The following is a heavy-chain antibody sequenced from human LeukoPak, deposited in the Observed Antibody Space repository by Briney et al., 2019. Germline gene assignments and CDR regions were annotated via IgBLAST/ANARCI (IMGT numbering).Heavy chain of an antibody. Sequence: SETLSLTCTVSGGSIGSYYWSWIRQPPGKGLEWIGYIYYSGSTNYNPSLKSRVTISVDTSKNQFSLKLSSVTAADTAVYYCARGGSYYGSHAFDIWGQGTMVTVSS. CDR2: IYYSGST. V-gene: IGHV4-59*01. CDR3: ARGGSYYGSHAFDI. D-gene: IGHD1-26*01. J-gene: IGHJ3*02. CDR1: GGSIGSYY.